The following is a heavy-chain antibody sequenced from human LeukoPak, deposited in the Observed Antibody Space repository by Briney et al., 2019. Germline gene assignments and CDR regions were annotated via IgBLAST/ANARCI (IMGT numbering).Heavy chain of an antibody. Sequence: GGSLRLSCVASGFTFSSYWMHWVRQAPGKGLVWVSRINSDGSSTSYADSVKGRFTISRDNAKNTLYLQMNSLRAEDTAVYYCARVPVGVGSGSYWGNWFDPWGQGTLVTVSS. J-gene: IGHJ5*02. V-gene: IGHV3-74*01. CDR3: ARVPVGVGSGSYWGNWFDP. CDR2: INSDGSST. D-gene: IGHD3-10*01. CDR1: GFTFSSYW.